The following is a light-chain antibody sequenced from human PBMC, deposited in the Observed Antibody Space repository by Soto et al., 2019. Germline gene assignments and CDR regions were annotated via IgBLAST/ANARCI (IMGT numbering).Light chain of an antibody. CDR3: QQRSNWPPVYT. CDR1: QSVSSY. CDR2: DAS. V-gene: IGKV3-11*01. J-gene: IGKJ2*01. Sequence: EIVLTQSPATLSLSPGERATLSCRASQSVSSYLAWYQQKPGQAPRLLIYDASNRATGIPARFSGSGSGTDFTLTISSLEPEDVAVDYCQQRSNWPPVYTFGQGTKLEIK.